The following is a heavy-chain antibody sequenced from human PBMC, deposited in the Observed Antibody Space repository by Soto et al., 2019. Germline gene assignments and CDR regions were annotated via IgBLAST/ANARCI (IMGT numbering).Heavy chain of an antibody. CDR1: GYTFTGYY. CDR2: INPNSGGT. J-gene: IGHJ4*02. CDR3: ARDRGSDIVVVPAAREGYFDY. Sequence: ASVKVSCKASGYTFTGYYIHWVRQAPGQGLEWMGWINPNSGGTNYAQKFQGWVTMTRDTSISTAYMELSRLRSDDTAVYYCARDRGSDIVVVPAAREGYFDYWGQGTLVTVSS. V-gene: IGHV1-2*04. D-gene: IGHD2-2*01.